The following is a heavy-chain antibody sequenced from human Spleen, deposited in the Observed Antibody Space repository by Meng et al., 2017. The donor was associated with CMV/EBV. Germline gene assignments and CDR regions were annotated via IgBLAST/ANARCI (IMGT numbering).Heavy chain of an antibody. CDR3: ARGDRWAGPFDY. J-gene: IGHJ4*02. CDR2: INLNSGGT. V-gene: IGHV1-2*02. CDR1: GYTFTDYY. Sequence: ASVKVSCKASGYTFTDYYMHWMRQAPGQGLEWMGWINLNSGGTNYAQKFQGRVTMTRDTSIDTAYMELSRLTSDGTAVYYCARGDRWAGPFDYWGQGALVTVSS. D-gene: IGHD6-13*01.